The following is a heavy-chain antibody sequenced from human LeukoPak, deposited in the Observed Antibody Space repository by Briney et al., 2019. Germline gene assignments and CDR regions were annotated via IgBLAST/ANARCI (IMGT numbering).Heavy chain of an antibody. J-gene: IGHJ3*02. CDR3: ARVGSSGYTTRGDAFDI. V-gene: IGHV3-66*01. CDR1: GFTVSSNY. CDR2: IYSGGST. Sequence: GGSLRLSCAASGFTVSSNYMSWVRQAPGKGLEWVSVIYSGGSTYYADSVRGRFTISRDNSKNTLYLQMNSLRAEDTAVYYCARVGSSGYTTRGDAFDIWGQGTMVTVSS. D-gene: IGHD3-22*01.